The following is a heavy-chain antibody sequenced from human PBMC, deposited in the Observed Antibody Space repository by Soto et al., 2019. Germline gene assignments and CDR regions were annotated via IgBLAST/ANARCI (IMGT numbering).Heavy chain of an antibody. Sequence: SETLSLTCTVSGGSISSSSYYWGWIRQPPGKGLEWIGSIYYSGSTYYNPSLKSRVTISVDASKNQFSLKLSSVTAADTAVYYCQRNVSSGWYKQYYFDYWGQGTRVTVSX. CDR3: QRNVSSGWYKQYYFDY. V-gene: IGHV4-39*01. CDR1: GGSISSSSYY. J-gene: IGHJ4*02. CDR2: IYYSGST. D-gene: IGHD6-19*01.